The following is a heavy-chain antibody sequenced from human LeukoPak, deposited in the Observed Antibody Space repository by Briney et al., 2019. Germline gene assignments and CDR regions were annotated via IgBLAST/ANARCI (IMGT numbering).Heavy chain of an antibody. D-gene: IGHD6-6*01. CDR3: ARCLGALVVDYYYYMDV. V-gene: IGHV1-2*02. Sequence: ASVKVSCKASGYTFTGYYMHWVRQAPGQGLDGMGWINPKSGGTNYAQKFQGRVTKTSDTSISTVYMELGRLRSDGTAVYYCARCLGALVVDYYYYMDVWGKGTTVTVSS. CDR2: INPKSGGT. CDR1: GYTFTGYY. J-gene: IGHJ6*03.